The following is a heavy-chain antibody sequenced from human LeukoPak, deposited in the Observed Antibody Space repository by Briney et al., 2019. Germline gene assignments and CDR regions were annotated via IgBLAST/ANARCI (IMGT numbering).Heavy chain of an antibody. D-gene: IGHD3-22*01. CDR1: GYSISSGYY. CDR2: IYHSGTT. CDR3: TRYDSDTAMLDY. V-gene: IGHV4-38-2*02. Sequence: SETLSLTCSVSGYSISSGYYWGWIRQPPGKGLEWIGTIYHSGTTFYNPSLQSRVTVSLDTSKNQFSLKLTSVTAADTAVYYCTRYDSDTAMLDYWGQGTLVTVSS. J-gene: IGHJ4*02.